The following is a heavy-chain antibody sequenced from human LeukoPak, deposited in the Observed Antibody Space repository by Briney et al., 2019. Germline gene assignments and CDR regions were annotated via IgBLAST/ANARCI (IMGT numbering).Heavy chain of an antibody. D-gene: IGHD2-2*02. CDR2: IYPGDSDT. CDR3: ARLDIVVVPAAIRNYYYYMDV. CDR1: GYSFTNYW. Sequence: GEPLKISCKGFGYSFTNYWIGWVRQLPGKGLEWMGIIYPGDSDTRYSPSFQGQVTISADKSISTAYLQWSSLKASDTAMYYCARLDIVVVPAAIRNYYYYMDVWGKGTTVTVSS. V-gene: IGHV5-51*01. J-gene: IGHJ6*03.